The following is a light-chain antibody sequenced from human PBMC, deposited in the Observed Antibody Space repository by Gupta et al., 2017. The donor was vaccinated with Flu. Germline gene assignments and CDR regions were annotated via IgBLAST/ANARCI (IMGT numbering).Light chain of an antibody. CDR3: QQYDTTPLT. V-gene: IGKV3-20*01. Sequence: ERATLSCWSTHHVVSSCLAWYQQKPGEPPRRLIYGASSRTTGLPHRISGSGSGTDFSLTISRLEPEDFAVYYCQQYDTTPLTFGQGTKVEIK. J-gene: IGKJ1*01. CDR1: HHVVSSC. CDR2: GAS.